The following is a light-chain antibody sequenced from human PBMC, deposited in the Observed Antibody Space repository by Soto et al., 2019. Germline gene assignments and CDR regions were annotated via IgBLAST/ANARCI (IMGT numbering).Light chain of an antibody. CDR1: SSDVGSYNF. J-gene: IGLJ2*01. CDR3: SSYAGSTNLI. V-gene: IGLV2-8*01. Sequence: QSALTQPPSASGSPGQSVTISCTGTSSDVGSYNFVSWYQQHPGNAPKLMIYEVSKRPSAVPDRFSGSKSGNTASLTVSGLQAEDEADYYCSSYAGSTNLIFGGGTQLTVL. CDR2: EVS.